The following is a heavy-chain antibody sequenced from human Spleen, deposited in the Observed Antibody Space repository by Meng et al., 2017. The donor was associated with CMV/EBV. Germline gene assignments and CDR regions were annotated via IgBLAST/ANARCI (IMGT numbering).Heavy chain of an antibody. CDR3: ARDFNVAARSFDP. Sequence: GESLKISCKASGYTFTIYDINWVRQATGQGLEWVGWMDPNSGKTGYAQKFQGRVTMTRNTSISTAYMELSSLTSEDTAVYYCARDFNVAARSFDPWGQGTLVTVSS. J-gene: IGHJ5*02. V-gene: IGHV1-8*01. D-gene: IGHD6-6*01. CDR1: GYTFTIYD. CDR2: MDPNSGKT.